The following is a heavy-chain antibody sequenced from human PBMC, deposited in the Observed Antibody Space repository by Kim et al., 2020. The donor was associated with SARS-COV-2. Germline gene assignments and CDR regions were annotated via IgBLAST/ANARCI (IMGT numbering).Heavy chain of an antibody. J-gene: IGHJ4*02. D-gene: IGHD6-13*01. Sequence: YNPSLKSRVTISVDTSKNQFSLKLSSVTAADTAVYYCARHSIAAAKDFDYWGQGTLVTVSS. V-gene: IGHV4-59*08. CDR3: ARHSIAAAKDFDY.